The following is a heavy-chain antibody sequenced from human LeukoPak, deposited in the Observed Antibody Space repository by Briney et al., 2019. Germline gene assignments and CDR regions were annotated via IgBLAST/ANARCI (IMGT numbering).Heavy chain of an antibody. J-gene: IGHJ3*02. D-gene: IGHD2-15*01. CDR3: ARDIGYCSGGSCYAFDI. CDR1: GFTFSSYG. Sequence: GGSLRLSCAASGFTFSSYGMSWVRQAPGKGLEWVSAISGSGGSTYYADSVKGRFTISRDNSKNTLYLQMNSLRAEDTAVYYCARDIGYCSGGSCYAFDIWGQGTMVTVSS. CDR2: ISGSGGST. V-gene: IGHV3-23*01.